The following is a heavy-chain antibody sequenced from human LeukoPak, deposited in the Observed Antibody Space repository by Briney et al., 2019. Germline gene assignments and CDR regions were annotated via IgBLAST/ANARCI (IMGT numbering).Heavy chain of an antibody. J-gene: IGHJ4*02. CDR2: INPSGGST. CDR1: GYTFTSYY. CDR3: ARDREQQLALDY. D-gene: IGHD6-13*01. V-gene: IGHV1-46*01. Sequence: ASVKVSCKASGYTFTSYYMHWVRQAPGQGLEWMGIINPSGGSTSYAQKFQGRVTMTRDTSTSTVYMELSRLRSDDTAVYYCARDREQQLALDYWGQGTLVTVSS.